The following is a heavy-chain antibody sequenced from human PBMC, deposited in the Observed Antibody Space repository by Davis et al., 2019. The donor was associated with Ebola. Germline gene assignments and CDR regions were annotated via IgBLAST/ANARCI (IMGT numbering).Heavy chain of an antibody. CDR2: FRSKANSYAT. CDR1: GFTFSGSA. D-gene: IGHD1-26*01. CDR3: TITTTALDY. Sequence: GESLKISCAASGFTFSGSAMHWVRQASGKGLEWVGRFRSKANSYATAYAASVKGRFTISRDDSKNTAYLQMNSLKTEDTAVYYCTITTTALDYWGQGTLVTVSS. J-gene: IGHJ4*02. V-gene: IGHV3-73*01.